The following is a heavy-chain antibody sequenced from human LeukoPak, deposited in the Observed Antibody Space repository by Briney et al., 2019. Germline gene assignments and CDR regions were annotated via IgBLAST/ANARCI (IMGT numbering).Heavy chain of an antibody. J-gene: IGHJ4*02. V-gene: IGHV3-66*01. Sequence: GGSLRLSCAVSGFTFSSYAMSWVRQAPGKGLEWVSVIYNGDNTYYADSVQGRFTISKDNSKNTLYLQMNSLRPEDTAVYFCARASRWLAFDNWGQGTLVTVSS. CDR1: GFTFSSYA. D-gene: IGHD6-19*01. CDR2: IYNGDNT. CDR3: ARASRWLAFDN.